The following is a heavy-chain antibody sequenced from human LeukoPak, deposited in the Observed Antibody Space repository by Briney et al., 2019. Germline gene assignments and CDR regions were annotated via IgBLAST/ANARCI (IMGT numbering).Heavy chain of an antibody. D-gene: IGHD2-2*02. Sequence: GGSLRLSCAASGFTFSSYSMNWVRQAPGKGLEWVSYISSSSSTIYYADSVKGRFTISRDNAKNSLYLQMNGLRAEDTAVYYCASPAGYCSSTSCYRHYYYYGMDVWGQGTTVTVSS. CDR2: ISSSSSTI. V-gene: IGHV3-48*01. J-gene: IGHJ6*02. CDR3: ASPAGYCSSTSCYRHYYYYGMDV. CDR1: GFTFSSYS.